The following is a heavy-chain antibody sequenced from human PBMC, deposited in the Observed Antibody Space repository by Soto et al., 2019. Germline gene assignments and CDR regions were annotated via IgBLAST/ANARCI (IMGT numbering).Heavy chain of an antibody. D-gene: IGHD5-12*01. CDR1: GGPFSNYA. V-gene: IGHV1-69*15. J-gene: IGHJ5*02. CDR2: IIPIFGSA. Sequence: QVQLVQSGAEVKKPGSSVKVSCKASGGPFSNYAITWVRQAPEQGLEWLGRIIPIFGSANSAQKFQGRVTLTADESTTTAYMELSNLRSDDTAVYYCAKDGGKDGYFGNWFDPWGQGTLVTVSS. CDR3: AKDGGKDGYFGNWFDP.